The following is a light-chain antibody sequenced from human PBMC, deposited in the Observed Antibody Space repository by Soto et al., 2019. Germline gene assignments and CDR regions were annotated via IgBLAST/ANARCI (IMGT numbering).Light chain of an antibody. Sequence: EIVLTQFPGTLSLSPGERVILSCRASQSVGSNYLAWYQQKPGQAPRLLFYDASSRATGIPDRFSASGSGTDFTLTISRLEPEDFAVYYCQQYGDSPFTFGPGTKVDIK. V-gene: IGKV3-20*01. CDR1: QSVGSNY. CDR3: QQYGDSPFT. J-gene: IGKJ3*01. CDR2: DAS.